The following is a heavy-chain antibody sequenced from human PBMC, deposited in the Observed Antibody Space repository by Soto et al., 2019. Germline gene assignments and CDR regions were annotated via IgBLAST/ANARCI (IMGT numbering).Heavy chain of an antibody. Sequence: PGGSLRLSCVASGFTFSSYHMNWVRQSPGKGLEWMAVISYAGNTKYNTDSVKGRFTISRDNSKNTMHLQMNCLRAKDTAVYYCAKDHYSSSWYSTLPGDWGQGTLVTVSS. CDR3: AKDHYSSSWYSTLPGD. J-gene: IGHJ1*01. V-gene: IGHV3-30*18. D-gene: IGHD6-13*01. CDR1: GFTFSSYH. CDR2: ISYAGNTK.